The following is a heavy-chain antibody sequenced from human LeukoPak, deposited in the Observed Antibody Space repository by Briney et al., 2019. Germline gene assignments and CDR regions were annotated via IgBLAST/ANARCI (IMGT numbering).Heavy chain of an antibody. Sequence: KPGGSLRPSCAASGFTFSDYYMSWIRQAPGKGLEWVSYISSSGSTIYYADSVKGRFTISGDNAKNSLYLQMNSLRAEDTAVYYCARGSQVGAAGLYYYGMDVWGQGTTVTVSS. CDR1: GFTFSDYY. J-gene: IGHJ6*02. CDR2: ISSSGSTI. CDR3: ARGSQVGAAGLYYYGMDV. V-gene: IGHV3-11*01. D-gene: IGHD1-26*01.